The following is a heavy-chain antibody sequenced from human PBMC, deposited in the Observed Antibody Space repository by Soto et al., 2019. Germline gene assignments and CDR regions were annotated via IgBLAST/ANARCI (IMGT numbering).Heavy chain of an antibody. CDR3: ARAFQKLVGHGFDY. J-gene: IGHJ4*02. D-gene: IGHD6-13*01. V-gene: IGHV4-31*03. Sequence: PSETLSLTCTVSGGSISSGGYYWTWIRQHPGKGLEWIGYIYYSGSTYYNPSLKSRVTISVDTSKNQFSLKLSSVTAADTAVYYCARAFQKLVGHGFDYWGQGTLVPVPQ. CDR1: GGSISSGGYY. CDR2: IYYSGST.